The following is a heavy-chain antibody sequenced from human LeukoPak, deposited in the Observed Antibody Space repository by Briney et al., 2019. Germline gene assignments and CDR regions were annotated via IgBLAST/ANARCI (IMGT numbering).Heavy chain of an antibody. CDR2: IGSSSSYI. V-gene: IGHV3-21*01. CDR1: GFTFSSYS. CDR3: ARVAYSSSSGDY. D-gene: IGHD6-6*01. J-gene: IGHJ4*02. Sequence: PGGSLRLSCAASGFTFSSYSMNWVRQAPGKGLEWVSSIGSSSSYIYYADSVKGRFTISRDNAKNSLYLQMNSLRAEDTAVYYCARVAYSSSSGDYWGQGTLVTVSS.